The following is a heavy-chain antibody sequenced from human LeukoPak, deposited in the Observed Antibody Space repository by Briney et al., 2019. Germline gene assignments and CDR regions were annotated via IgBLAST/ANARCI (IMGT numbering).Heavy chain of an antibody. CDR1: EYSFATYW. CDR3: ARLSSNYWYGPFDV. CDR2: IYPGDSDT. V-gene: IGHV5-51*01. J-gene: IGHJ3*01. Sequence: GESLKISCKASEYSFATYWIGWVRQMPGKGLEWMGFIYPGDSDTRYNPSFQGQATISADKSINTAYLRWSSLKASDTGMYYCARLSSNYWYGPFDVWGQGTMVTVSS. D-gene: IGHD4/OR15-4a*01.